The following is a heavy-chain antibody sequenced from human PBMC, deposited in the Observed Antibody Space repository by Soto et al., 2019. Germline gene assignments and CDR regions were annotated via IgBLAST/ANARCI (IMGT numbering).Heavy chain of an antibody. V-gene: IGHV1-18*01. CDR3: AREVPAPYYSSGMDV. Sequence: QVPLVQSGGEVKKPGASVKVSCKTSGYSFTTYGISWVRQAPGQGLEWMGWISAYNGNTNYAQKLQDSVTRTKDTSTSTAYMELRSLRSDATSVYYCAREVPAPYYSSGMDVWGQGSTLTVSS. J-gene: IGHJ6*02. CDR1: GYSFTTYG. CDR2: ISAYNGNT.